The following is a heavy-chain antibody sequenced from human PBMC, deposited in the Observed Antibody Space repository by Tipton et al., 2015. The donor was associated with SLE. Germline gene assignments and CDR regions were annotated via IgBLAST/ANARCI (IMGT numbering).Heavy chain of an antibody. Sequence: TLSLTCTVSGGSINSSSHSWGWVRQPPGKGLEWIGSICYRGGTYYNPSLKSRVTISLDTSKIHFSLRLRSVTAADTAVYYCVRHHYVSGSSEYYYGMDVWGQGTTVTVSS. V-gene: IGHV4-39*07. CDR1: GGSINSSSHS. J-gene: IGHJ6*02. D-gene: IGHD3-10*02. CDR2: ICYRGGT. CDR3: VRHHYVSGSSEYYYGMDV.